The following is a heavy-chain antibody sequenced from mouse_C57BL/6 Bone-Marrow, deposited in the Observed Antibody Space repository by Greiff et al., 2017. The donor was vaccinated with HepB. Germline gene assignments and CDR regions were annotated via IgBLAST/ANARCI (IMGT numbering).Heavy chain of an antibody. V-gene: IGHV10-1*01. J-gene: IGHJ4*01. CDR3: WGDYGSSYDYAMDY. CDR2: IRSKSNNYAT. Sequence: GGGLVQPKGSLKLSCAASGFSFNTYAMNWVRQAPGKGLEWVARIRSKSNNYATYYADSVKDRFTISRDDSESMLYLQMNNLKTEDTAMYYCWGDYGSSYDYAMDYWGQGTSVTVSS. D-gene: IGHD1-1*01. CDR1: GFSFNTYA.